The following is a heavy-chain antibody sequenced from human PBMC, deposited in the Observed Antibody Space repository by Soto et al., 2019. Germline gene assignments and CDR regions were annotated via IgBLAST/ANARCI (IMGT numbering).Heavy chain of an antibody. CDR3: AKGGTFVKETDF. CDR2: ISRTGSET. CDR1: GFTFSSCS. D-gene: IGHD3-16*02. J-gene: IGHJ4*02. Sequence: GGSLRLSCAASGFTFSSCSMGWVRQAPGKGPAWVSTISRTGSETYYADSVKGRFTISRDNSKNTLSLQMNSLRVEDMGVYFCAKGGTFVKETDFWGQGALVTVSS. V-gene: IGHV3-23*05.